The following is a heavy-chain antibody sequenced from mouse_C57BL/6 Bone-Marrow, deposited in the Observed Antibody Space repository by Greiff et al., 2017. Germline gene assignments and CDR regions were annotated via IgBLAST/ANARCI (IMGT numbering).Heavy chain of an antibody. V-gene: IGHV1-15*01. CDR3: TRDPDY. Sequence: QVQLQQSGAELVRPGASVTLSCKASGYTFTDYEMHWVKQTPVHGLEWIGAIDPETGGTAYTQKFKGKAILTADKTSSTAYMELRSLTSEDSAVYYCTRDPDYWGQGTTLTVSS. CDR2: IDPETGGT. CDR1: GYTFTDYE. J-gene: IGHJ2*01.